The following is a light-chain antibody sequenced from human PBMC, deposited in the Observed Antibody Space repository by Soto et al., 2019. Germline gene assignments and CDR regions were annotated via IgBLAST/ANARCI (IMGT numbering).Light chain of an antibody. J-gene: IGLJ1*01. CDR1: SSDVGSYNL. Sequence: QSVLTQPASVSGSPGQSITISCTGTSSDVGSYNLVSWYQQHPGKAPKLMIYEGSKRPSGVSNRFSGSKSGNTASLTISGLQAEDVADYYRCSYAGSSTYVFGTGTTVTVL. CDR3: CSYAGSSTYV. V-gene: IGLV2-23*01. CDR2: EGS.